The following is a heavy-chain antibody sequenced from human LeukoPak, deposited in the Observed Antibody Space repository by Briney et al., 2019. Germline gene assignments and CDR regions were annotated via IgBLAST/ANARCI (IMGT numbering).Heavy chain of an antibody. V-gene: IGHV4-39*01. CDR3: ARLVGTGYCSGGSCYTIPSWFDP. J-gene: IGHJ5*02. Sequence: PLETLSLTCTVSGGSISRTNYSGGWIRQPPGKGLEWIGGVYYSGSTYYNPSLMSRVTISVDTSNNQFSLKLSSVTAADTAVYYCARLVGTGYCSGGSCYTIPSWFDPWGQGTLVTVSS. CDR1: GGSISRTNYS. CDR2: VYYSGST. D-gene: IGHD2-15*01.